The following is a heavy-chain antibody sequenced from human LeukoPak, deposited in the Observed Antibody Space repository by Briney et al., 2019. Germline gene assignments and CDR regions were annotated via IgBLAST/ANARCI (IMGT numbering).Heavy chain of an antibody. Sequence: SETLSLTCTVSGGSISSYYWSWLRQPPGKGLEWTGNTYPSESTNHNPSLKSRVTISVDTSKNQLSLKLSPVTTADTAVYYCARGAYYHDTMDWGQGTLVTVSS. D-gene: IGHD3-22*01. CDR1: GGSISSYY. J-gene: IGHJ4*02. V-gene: IGHV4-59*01. CDR3: ARGAYYHDTMD. CDR2: TYPSEST.